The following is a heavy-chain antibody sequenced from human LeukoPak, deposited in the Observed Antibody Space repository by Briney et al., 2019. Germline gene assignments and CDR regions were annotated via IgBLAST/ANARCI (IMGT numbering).Heavy chain of an antibody. CDR2: IYTSGST. V-gene: IGHV4-4*07. D-gene: IGHD5-18*01. Sequence: SETLSLTRTVSGGSISSYYWSWIRQPAGKGLGWIGRIYTSGSTNYNPSLKSRVTMSVDTSKNQFSLKLSSVTAADTAVYYCAISAGYSYGYVGYYYMDVWGKGTTVTVSS. CDR3: AISAGYSYGYVGYYYMDV. CDR1: GGSISSYY. J-gene: IGHJ6*03.